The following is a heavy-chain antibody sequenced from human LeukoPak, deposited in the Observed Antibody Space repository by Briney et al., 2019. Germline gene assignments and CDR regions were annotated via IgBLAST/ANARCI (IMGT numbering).Heavy chain of an antibody. CDR3: AGGLGTTVVSYYYYYMDV. CDR2: IYTSGST. V-gene: IGHV4-61*02. J-gene: IGHJ6*03. CDR1: GGSISSGSYY. D-gene: IGHD4-11*01. Sequence: PSETLSLTCTVSGGSISSGSYYWSWIRQPAGKGLEWIGRIYTSGSTNYNPSLKSRVTMSVDTSKNQFSLKLSSVTAADTAVYYCAGGLGTTVVSYYYYYMDVWGKGTTVTVSS.